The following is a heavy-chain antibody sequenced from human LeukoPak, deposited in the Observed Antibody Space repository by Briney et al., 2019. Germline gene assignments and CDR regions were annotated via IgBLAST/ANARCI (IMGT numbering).Heavy chain of an antibody. V-gene: IGHV1-18*01. CDR1: GYTFTSYG. D-gene: IGHD6-19*01. CDR3: ARESQSGWYGEIDY. CDR2: ISAYNGNT. Sequence: AASVKVSCKASGYTFTSYGISWVRQAPGQGLEWMGWISAYNGNTNYAQKLQGRVTMTTDTSTSTAYMELRSLRSDDTAVYYCARESQSGWYGEIDYWGQGTLVTVSS. J-gene: IGHJ4*02.